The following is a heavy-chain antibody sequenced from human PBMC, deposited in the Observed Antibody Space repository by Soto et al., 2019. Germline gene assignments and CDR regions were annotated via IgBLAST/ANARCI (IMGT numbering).Heavy chain of an antibody. V-gene: IGHV3-21*01. D-gene: IGHD1-7*01. CDR3: ARDLPDGLELLDYFDY. Sequence: GGSLRLSCAASGFTFSSYSMNWVRQAPGKGLEWVSSISSSSSYIYYADSVKGRFTISRDNAKNSLYLQMNSLRAEDTAVYYCARDLPDGLELLDYFDYWGQGTLVTVSS. J-gene: IGHJ4*02. CDR1: GFTFSSYS. CDR2: ISSSSSYI.